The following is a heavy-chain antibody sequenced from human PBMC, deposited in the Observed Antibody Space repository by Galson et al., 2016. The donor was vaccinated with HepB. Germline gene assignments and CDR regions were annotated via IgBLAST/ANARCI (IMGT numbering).Heavy chain of an antibody. J-gene: IGHJ4*02. CDR3: ARELGGSSCLDY. D-gene: IGHD1-26*01. CDR2: KWYEGIKN. V-gene: IGHV3-33*01. CDR1: GLTFRSDG. Sequence: SLRLPCAASGLTFRSDGMHWVRQAPGKGLEGMAVKWYEGIKNYYGDSVQGRFTIAKDNSRNTLYLQLNSLSAEETAVDYCARELGGSSCLDYWGQGTLVTVSS.